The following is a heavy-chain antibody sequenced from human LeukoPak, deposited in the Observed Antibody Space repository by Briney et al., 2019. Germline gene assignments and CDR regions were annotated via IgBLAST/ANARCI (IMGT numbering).Heavy chain of an antibody. D-gene: IGHD3-10*01. V-gene: IGHV3-48*01. CDR1: GFTFSSYS. CDR3: AREAWFAIDY. J-gene: IGHJ4*02. Sequence: GGSLRLSCAASGFTFSSYSMNWVRQAPGKGLEWVSYISSSSSTIYYADSVKGRFTISRDNAKNSLYLQMNSLRAEDTAVYYCAREAWFAIDYWGQGTLVTVSS. CDR2: ISSSSSTI.